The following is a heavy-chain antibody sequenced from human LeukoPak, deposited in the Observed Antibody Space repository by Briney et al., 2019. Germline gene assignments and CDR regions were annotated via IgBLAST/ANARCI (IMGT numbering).Heavy chain of an antibody. Sequence: ASVKVSFKASGYTFTACYLHWVRQAPGQGLEWMGWINPNSGGTSYAQKFQGRVTMTRDTSISTTYMELSRLSSDDTAVYYCARGSKIVGATTRLFDYWGQGTLVTVSS. CDR1: GYTFTACY. D-gene: IGHD1-26*01. J-gene: IGHJ4*02. CDR2: INPNSGGT. V-gene: IGHV1-2*02. CDR3: ARGSKIVGATTRLFDY.